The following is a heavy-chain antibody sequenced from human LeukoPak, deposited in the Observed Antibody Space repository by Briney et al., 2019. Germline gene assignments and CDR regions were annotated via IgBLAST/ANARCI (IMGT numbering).Heavy chain of an antibody. D-gene: IGHD4-23*01. CDR3: ARGRRGTVVTPETKRPNWYFDL. Sequence: GGSLRLSCAASGFTFSSYSMNWVRQAPGKGLEWVSSISSSSSYIYYADSVKGRFTISRDNAKNSLYLQMNSLRAEDTAVYYCARGRRGTVVTPETKRPNWYFDLWGRGTLVTVSS. CDR2: ISSSSSYI. CDR1: GFTFSSYS. J-gene: IGHJ2*01. V-gene: IGHV3-21*01.